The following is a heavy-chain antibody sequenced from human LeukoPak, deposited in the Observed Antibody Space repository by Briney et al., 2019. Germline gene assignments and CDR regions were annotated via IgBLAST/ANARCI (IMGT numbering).Heavy chain of an antibody. Sequence: GGSLRLSCAASGFTFSSYGMHWVRQAPGKGLEWVAFIRYDGSNKYYADSVKGRFSISRDNSKNTLYLQMHSLRGEDTAVYYCAKDTTVSSWYSFHMDVWGKGTTVNVSS. CDR2: IRYDGSNK. V-gene: IGHV3-30*02. D-gene: IGHD2/OR15-2a*01. J-gene: IGHJ6*03. CDR1: GFTFSSYG. CDR3: AKDTTVSSWYSFHMDV.